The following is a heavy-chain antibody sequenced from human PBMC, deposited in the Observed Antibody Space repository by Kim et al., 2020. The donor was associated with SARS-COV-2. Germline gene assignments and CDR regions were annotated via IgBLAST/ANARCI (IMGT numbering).Heavy chain of an antibody. CDR2: VNYAGNT. J-gene: IGHJ4*02. Sequence: SETLSLTCTVSGDSISSSSCCWVWVRQPPGKGLEYIGTVNYAGNTYYHPSLKSRVTISVDTSKNQFTLKLSSVTAADTAVYYCASLSQQQLAPGGPTYSYVDYWGQGTLGTVSS. D-gene: IGHD6-13*01. CDR3: ASLSQQQLAPGGPTYSYVDY. CDR1: GDSISSSSCC. V-gene: IGHV4-39*01.